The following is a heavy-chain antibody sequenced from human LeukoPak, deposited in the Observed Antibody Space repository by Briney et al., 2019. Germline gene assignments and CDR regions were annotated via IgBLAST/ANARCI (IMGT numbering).Heavy chain of an antibody. CDR3: ARGGGGMRIYGKNWFDP. D-gene: IGHD3-16*01. Sequence: PGGSLRLSCAASGFTFRSYGMHWVRQAPGKGLEWVAYIQNDGSNEQYADSVKGRFSISRDSSKNILYLQMNSLRAEDTAVYYCARGGGGMRIYGKNWFDPWGQGTLVTVSS. CDR1: GFTFRSYG. V-gene: IGHV3-30*02. J-gene: IGHJ5*02. CDR2: IQNDGSNE.